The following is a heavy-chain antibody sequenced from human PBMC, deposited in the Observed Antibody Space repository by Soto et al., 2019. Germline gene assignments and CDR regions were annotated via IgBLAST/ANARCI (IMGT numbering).Heavy chain of an antibody. CDR1: GFTFSDYA. Sequence: QVQLVESGGGVVQPGRSLRLSCAGSGFTFSDYAMHWVRQAPGRGPEWLALISFNGINTYYADSVKGRFTISRDNSKNTLFLQMNTLRAEDTAVDYCARDVSGFEYFDFWGQGTLVTVSS. J-gene: IGHJ4*02. CDR3: ARDVSGFEYFDF. CDR2: ISFNGINT. V-gene: IGHV3-30-3*01. D-gene: IGHD3-9*01.